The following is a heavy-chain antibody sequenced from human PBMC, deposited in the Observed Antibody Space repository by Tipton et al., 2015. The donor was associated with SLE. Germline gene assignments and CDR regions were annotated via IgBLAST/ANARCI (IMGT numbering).Heavy chain of an antibody. CDR1: GYSISSGYY. CDR3: ATPGDSSGYYFAFDI. V-gene: IGHV4-38-2*02. D-gene: IGHD3-22*01. Sequence: TLSLTCTVSGYSISSGYYWGWIRQPPGKGLEWIGSIYHSGSTYYSPSLQGQVTISADKSIRTAYLQWRSLKASDTAMYYCATPGDSSGYYFAFDIWGQGTMVTVSS. J-gene: IGHJ3*02. CDR2: IYHSGST.